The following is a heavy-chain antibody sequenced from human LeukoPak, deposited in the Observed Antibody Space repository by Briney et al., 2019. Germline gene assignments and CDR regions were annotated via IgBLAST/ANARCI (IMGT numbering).Heavy chain of an antibody. J-gene: IGHJ6*02. CDR2: IYYSGST. CDR3: ATYGDSNTGMDV. V-gene: IGHV4-31*03. Sequence: SETLSLTCTVSGGSISSGGYYWSWIRQHPGKGLEWIGYIYYSGSTYYNPSLKSRVTISVDTSKNQFSLKLSSVTAADTAVYYYATYGDSNTGMDVWGQGTTVTVSS. CDR1: GGSISSGGYY. D-gene: IGHD4-17*01.